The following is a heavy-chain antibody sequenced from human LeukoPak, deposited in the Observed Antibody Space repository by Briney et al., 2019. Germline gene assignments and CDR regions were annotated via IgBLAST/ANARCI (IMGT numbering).Heavy chain of an antibody. CDR2: IYYSGST. D-gene: IGHD3-10*01. CDR1: GGSISNYH. V-gene: IGHV4-59*01. J-gene: IGHJ5*02. Sequence: SETLSLTCTVSGGSISNYHWNWLWQPPGKGLEWIGYIYYSGSTNYNPSLKSRVTISVDTSKNQFSLKVSSVAAADTAVYYCASEGPGGFDPWGQGTLVTVSS. CDR3: ASEGPGGFDP.